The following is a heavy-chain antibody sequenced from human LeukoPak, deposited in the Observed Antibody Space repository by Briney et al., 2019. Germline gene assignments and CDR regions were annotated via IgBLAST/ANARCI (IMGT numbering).Heavy chain of an antibody. V-gene: IGHV3-66*01. CDR2: IYSGGNT. CDR3: ARAHDRGYYYGFDY. CDR1: GFTVSRNY. D-gene: IGHD3-22*01. J-gene: IGHJ4*02. Sequence: GGSLRLSCAASGFTVSRNYMSWVRQAPGKGLEWVSVIYSGGNTYYADSVQGRFTMSRENPENTLYLQMNSLRAEDTAVYYCARAHDRGYYYGFDYWGQGTLVTVSS.